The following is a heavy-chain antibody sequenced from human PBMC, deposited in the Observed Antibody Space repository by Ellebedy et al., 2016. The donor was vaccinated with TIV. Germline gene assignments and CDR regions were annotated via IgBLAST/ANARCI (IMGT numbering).Heavy chain of an antibody. CDR1: GGTFSSYA. D-gene: IGHD1-26*01. V-gene: IGHV1-69*04. CDR3: ARVKWELPFDY. Sequence: AASVKVSCKASGGTFSSYAMNWVRQAPGQGLEWMGRIIPILGIANYAQKFQGRVTIIADKSTSTAYMELSSLRSEDTAVYYCARVKWELPFDYWGQGTLVTVSS. J-gene: IGHJ4*02. CDR2: IIPILGIA.